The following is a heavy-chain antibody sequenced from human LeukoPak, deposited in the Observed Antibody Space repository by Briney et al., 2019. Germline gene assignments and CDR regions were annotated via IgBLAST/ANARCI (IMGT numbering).Heavy chain of an antibody. CDR2: INHSGST. CDR1: GGSFSGYY. CDR3: ARRYSSRNFDY. D-gene: IGHD6-13*01. V-gene: IGHV4-34*01. Sequence: SETLSLTCAVYGGSFSGYYWSWIRQPPGNGLEWIGEINHSGSTNYNPSLKSRVTISVDTSKNQFSLKLSSASAADMAVYYCARRYSSRNFDYWGQGTPVTVSS. J-gene: IGHJ4*02.